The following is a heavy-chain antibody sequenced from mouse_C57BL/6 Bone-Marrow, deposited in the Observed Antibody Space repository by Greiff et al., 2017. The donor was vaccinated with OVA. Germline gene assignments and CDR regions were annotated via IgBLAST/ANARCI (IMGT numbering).Heavy chain of an antibody. V-gene: IGHV1-7*01. CDR3: TPYYYGSSHGYFDV. Sequence: VQLQQSGAELAKPGASVKLSCKASGYTFTSYWMHWVKQRPGQGLEWIGYINPSSGYTKYNQKFKGKAKLTAVTSASTAYMELSSLTNEDSAVYYCTPYYYGSSHGYFDVWGTGTTVTVSS. CDR1: GYTFTSYW. D-gene: IGHD1-1*01. J-gene: IGHJ1*03. CDR2: INPSSGYT.